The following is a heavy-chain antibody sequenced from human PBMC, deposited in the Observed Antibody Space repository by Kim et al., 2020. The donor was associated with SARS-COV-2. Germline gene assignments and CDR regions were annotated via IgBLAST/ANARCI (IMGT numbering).Heavy chain of an antibody. CDR1: GFTFSSYG. V-gene: IGHV3-33*06. Sequence: GGSLRLSCAASGFTFSSYGMHWVRQAPGKGLEWVAVIWYDGSNKYYADSVKGRFTISRDNSKNTLYLQMNSLRAEDTAVYYCAKDSGEGWFEDNWFDPWGQATLVTVSP. CDR2: IWYDGSNK. D-gene: IGHD3-10*01. CDR3: AKDSGEGWFEDNWFDP. J-gene: IGHJ5*02.